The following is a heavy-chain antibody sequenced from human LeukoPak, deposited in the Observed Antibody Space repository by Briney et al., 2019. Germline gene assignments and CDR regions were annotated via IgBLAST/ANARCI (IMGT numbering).Heavy chain of an antibody. Sequence: GGSLRLSCAASGFPFSTHNLSWVRHAPGKGLERVSSISAGGGFIYSGDSVKGRLTMSWDNAKNSLHMQMDSLTVEDTAVYYCVRDKCDRKNDAYFDSWGQGTLVTVSS. V-gene: IGHV3-21*01. CDR3: VRDKCDRKNDAYFDS. J-gene: IGHJ4*02. CDR2: ISAGGGFI. CDR1: GFPFSTHN. D-gene: IGHD3-22*01.